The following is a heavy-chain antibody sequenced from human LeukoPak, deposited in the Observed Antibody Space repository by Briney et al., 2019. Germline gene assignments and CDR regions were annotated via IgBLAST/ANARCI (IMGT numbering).Heavy chain of an antibody. V-gene: IGHV4-39*07. CDR1: GGSIISSLYY. J-gene: IGHJ6*03. Sequence: SETLSLTCTVSGGSIISSLYYWGWIRQPPGKGLEWIANIYYSGSTYCNPSLKSRVTISVDTSKKQFSLKLSSVTAADTAVYYCARVEGGTYFDYYYMDVWGKGTTVTVSS. D-gene: IGHD3-16*01. CDR3: ARVEGGTYFDYYYMDV. CDR2: IYYSGST.